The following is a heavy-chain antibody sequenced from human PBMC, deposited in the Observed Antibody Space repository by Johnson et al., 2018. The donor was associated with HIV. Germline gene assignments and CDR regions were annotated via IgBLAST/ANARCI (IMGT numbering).Heavy chain of an antibody. CDR2: IKQDGSEK. D-gene: IGHD2-2*02. CDR1: GFTFSSYW. J-gene: IGHJ3*02. Sequence: VQLVESGGGLVQPGGSLRLSCAASGFTFSSYWMSWVRQAPGNGLEWVANIKQDGSEKYYVDSVKGRFTISRDNAKNSLYLQINSLRAEDTAVYYCARDDTEADGAFDIWGQGTMVTVSS. V-gene: IGHV3-7*01. CDR3: ARDDTEADGAFDI.